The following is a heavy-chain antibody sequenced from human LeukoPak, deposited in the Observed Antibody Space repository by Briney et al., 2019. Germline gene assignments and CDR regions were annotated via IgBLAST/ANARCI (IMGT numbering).Heavy chain of an antibody. V-gene: IGHV3-7*01. J-gene: IGHJ4*02. CDR1: GFTLSGYW. CDR2: IKQDASEK. CDR3: ARFGMDAAIDY. D-gene: IGHD2-15*01. Sequence: PGGSLRLSCAASGFTLSGYWMSWVRQAPGKGLGWVATIKQDASEKTYVDSVEGRFTSSRDNAKSSLFLQMDSLRAEDTAVYYWARFGMDAAIDYWGQGTLVTVSS.